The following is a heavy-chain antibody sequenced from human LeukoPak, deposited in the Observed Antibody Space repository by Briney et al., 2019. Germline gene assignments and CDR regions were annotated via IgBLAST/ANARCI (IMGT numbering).Heavy chain of an antibody. V-gene: IGHV3-11*01. CDR3: ARGPCDPQYCSGGSHDAFDI. CDR2: ISSSGSSI. Sequence: GGSLRLSCAASGFTFSDYYMSWIRQAPGKGLEWVSYISSSGSSIYYADSVKGRFSISRDNTKNSLYLQMNSLRAEDTAVYYCARGPCDPQYCSGGSHDAFDIWGQGTMVTVSS. CDR1: GFTFSDYY. D-gene: IGHD2-15*01. J-gene: IGHJ3*02.